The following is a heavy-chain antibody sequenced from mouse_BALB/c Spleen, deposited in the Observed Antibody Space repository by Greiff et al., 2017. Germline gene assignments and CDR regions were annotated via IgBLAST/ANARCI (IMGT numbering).Heavy chain of an antibody. CDR3: ARRLDGNYVCAMDY. J-gene: IGHJ4*01. D-gene: IGHD2-1*01. V-gene: IGHV1-39*01. Sequence: VQLQQSGPELEKPGASVKISCTASGYSFTGYNMNWVKQSNGKSLEWIGNIDPYYGGTSYNQKFKDKATLTADKSSSTAYMQLSSLTTEDSAVYYCARRLDGNYVCAMDYWGQGTSVTVSS. CDR1: GYSFTGYN. CDR2: IDPYYGGT.